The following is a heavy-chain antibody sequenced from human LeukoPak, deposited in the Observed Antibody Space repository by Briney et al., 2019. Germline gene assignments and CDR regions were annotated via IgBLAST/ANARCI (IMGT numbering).Heavy chain of an antibody. CDR1: GYTFTSYG. Sequence: ASVKVSCKASGYTFTSYGISWVRQAPGQGLEWMGRINPNSGGTNYAQKFQGRVTMTRDTSISTAYMELSRLRSDDTAVYYCARVSYYDSSGYFNPFDYWGQGTLVTVSS. D-gene: IGHD3-22*01. CDR2: INPNSGGT. V-gene: IGHV1-2*06. J-gene: IGHJ4*02. CDR3: ARVSYYDSSGYFNPFDY.